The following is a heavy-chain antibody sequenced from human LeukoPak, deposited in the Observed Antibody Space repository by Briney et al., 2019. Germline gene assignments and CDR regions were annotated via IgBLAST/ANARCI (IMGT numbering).Heavy chain of an antibody. CDR2: IWYDGSNT. Sequence: PGGSLRLSCAASGFTFSSYGMHWVRQAPGKGLEWVAVIWYDGSNTYYADSVKGRFTISRDNSKNTLYLQMNSLRAEDTAVYYCARTGSGYSSSWYVNYWGQGTLVTVSS. D-gene: IGHD6-13*01. CDR3: ARTGSGYSSSWYVNY. CDR1: GFTFSSYG. V-gene: IGHV3-33*01. J-gene: IGHJ4*02.